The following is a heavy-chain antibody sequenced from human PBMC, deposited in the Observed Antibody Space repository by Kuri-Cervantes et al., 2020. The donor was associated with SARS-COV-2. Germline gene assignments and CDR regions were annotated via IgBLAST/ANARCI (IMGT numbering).Heavy chain of an antibody. CDR1: GFTFSSYW. CDR3: AKHEVRTYDY. V-gene: IGHV3-74*01. J-gene: IGHJ4*02. D-gene: IGHD2-21*01. CDR2: INSDGSST. Sequence: GGSLRLSCAASGFTFSSYWMHWVRQAPGKGLVWVSRINSDGSSTSYADSVKGRFTISRDNSRNTLYLQMDYLRADDTAVYYCAKHEVRTYDYWGQGTLVTVSS.